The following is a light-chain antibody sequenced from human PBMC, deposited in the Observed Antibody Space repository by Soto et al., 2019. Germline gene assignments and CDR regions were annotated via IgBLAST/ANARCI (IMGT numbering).Light chain of an antibody. Sequence: EIVMTQSPATLSVSPGERATLSCRASQSVSNNLAWYQQMPGQAPRLLIYGASTRATGIPARFSGSGSGTEFTLSISSLQSEDSAVYYCQQYNNWPSWTFGQGTKVDIK. J-gene: IGKJ1*01. CDR3: QQYNNWPSWT. CDR2: GAS. CDR1: QSVSNN. V-gene: IGKV3-15*01.